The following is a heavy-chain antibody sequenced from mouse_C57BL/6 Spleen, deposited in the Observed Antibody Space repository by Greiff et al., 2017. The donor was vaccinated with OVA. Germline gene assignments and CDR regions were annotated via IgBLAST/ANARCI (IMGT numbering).Heavy chain of an antibody. Sequence: EVQLQQSGPELVKPGASVKIPCKASGYTFTDYNMDWVKQSHGKSLEWIGDINPNNGGTIYNQKFKGKATLTVDKSSSTAYMELRSLTSEDTAVYYCARRDDYYGGNYFDYWGQGTTLTVSS. CDR1: GYTFTDYN. CDR3: ARRDDYYGGNYFDY. V-gene: IGHV1-18*01. D-gene: IGHD1-1*01. J-gene: IGHJ2*01. CDR2: INPNNGGT.